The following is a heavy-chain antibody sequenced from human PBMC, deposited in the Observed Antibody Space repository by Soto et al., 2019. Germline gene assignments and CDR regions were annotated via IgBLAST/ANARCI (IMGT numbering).Heavy chain of an antibody. CDR2: IIPIFGTA. V-gene: IGHV1-69*13. D-gene: IGHD6-13*01. CDR3: ARDCGSWTANWFAP. J-gene: IGHJ5*02. Sequence: SVKVSCKASGGTFSSYAISCVRQAPGQGLEWMGGIIPIFGTANYAQKFQGRVTITADESTSTAYMELSSLRSEDTAVYYCARDCGSWTANWFAPWGQGTLVTVSS. CDR1: GGTFSSYA.